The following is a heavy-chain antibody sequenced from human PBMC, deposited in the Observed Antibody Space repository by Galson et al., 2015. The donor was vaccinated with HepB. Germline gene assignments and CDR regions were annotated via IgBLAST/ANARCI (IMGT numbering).Heavy chain of an antibody. CDR3: TRGWLRAGFDY. J-gene: IGHJ4*02. Sequence: CAISGDSVSSSSGWNWIRQSPARGFEWLARTYYTSKWNDDFAESVRSRITINPDTSKNQFSLQLNPVTPEDTAIYYCTRGWLRAGFDYWGQGTPVTVSS. CDR1: GDSVSSSSG. V-gene: IGHV6-1*01. D-gene: IGHD5-12*01. CDR2: TYYTSKWND.